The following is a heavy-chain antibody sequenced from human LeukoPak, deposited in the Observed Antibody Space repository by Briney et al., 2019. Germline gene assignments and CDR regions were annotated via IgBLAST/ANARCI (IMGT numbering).Heavy chain of an antibody. D-gene: IGHD3-3*01. V-gene: IGHV3-66*02. CDR1: GFTVSSNY. J-gene: IGHJ6*03. CDR3: ARIQHDFWSGYSDNYYMDV. CDR2: IYSGGST. Sequence: GGSLRLSCAASGFTVSSNYMSWVRQAPGKGLEWVSVIYSGGSTYYADSAKGRFTISRDNSKNTLYLQMNSLRAEDTAVYYCARIQHDFWSGYSDNYYMDVWGKGTTVTVSS.